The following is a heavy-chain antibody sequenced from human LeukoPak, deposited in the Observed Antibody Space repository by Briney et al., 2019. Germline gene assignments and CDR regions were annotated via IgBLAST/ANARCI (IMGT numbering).Heavy chain of an antibody. CDR2: INPNSGGT. CDR3: ARDFKGGYSYGLEGFDY. Sequence: ASVKVSCKASGYTFTGYYMHWVRQAPGQGLEWMGWINPNSGGTNYAQKFQGRVTMTRDTSTSTVYMELSSLRSEDTAVYYCARDFKGGYSYGLEGFDYWGQGTLVTVSS. CDR1: GYTFTGYY. D-gene: IGHD5-18*01. J-gene: IGHJ4*02. V-gene: IGHV1-2*02.